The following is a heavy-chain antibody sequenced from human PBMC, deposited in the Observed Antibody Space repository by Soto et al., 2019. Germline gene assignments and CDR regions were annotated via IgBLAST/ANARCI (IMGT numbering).Heavy chain of an antibody. CDR2: INNNGANT. CDR1: GLTFSSSA. Sequence: EVQLLESGGGLGQPGGSLRLSCAASGLTFSSSAMSWVLQPPGTGLEWGSGINNNGANTYYTVSVKGRFTISRDNSKNTLYRQMNGLRAEDTAGYYCPKIPITTRLGMDVWGQGTTVTVSS. J-gene: IGHJ6*02. D-gene: IGHD3-3*01. CDR3: PKIPITTRLGMDV. V-gene: IGHV3-23*01.